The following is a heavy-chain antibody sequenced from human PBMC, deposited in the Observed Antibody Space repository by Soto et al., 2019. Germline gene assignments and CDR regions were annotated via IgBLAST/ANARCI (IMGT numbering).Heavy chain of an antibody. Sequence: GSLRLSCAASGLIFSGHGMHWVRQAPGKGLQWVAVIRYDGSNIYYADSVKGRFTISRDNSQNTLYLQMNSLRAEDTAVYYCARDGVGATTFFGYFDYWGQGALVTVSS. CDR1: GLIFSGHG. V-gene: IGHV3-33*01. CDR2: IRYDGSNI. CDR3: ARDGVGATTFFGYFDY. D-gene: IGHD1-26*01. J-gene: IGHJ4*02.